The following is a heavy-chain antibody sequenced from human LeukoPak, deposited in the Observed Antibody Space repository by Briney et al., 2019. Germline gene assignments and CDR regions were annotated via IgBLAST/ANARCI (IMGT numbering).Heavy chain of an antibody. J-gene: IGHJ4*02. V-gene: IGHV4-61*02. CDR1: GGSISSGSYY. Sequence: SETLSLTCTVSGGSISSGSYYWSWIRQPAGKGLEWIGRIYTSGSTNYNPSLKSRVTISVDTSKNQFSLKLSSVTAADTAVYYCATGSWDFDYWGQGTLVTVSS. CDR3: ATGSWDFDY. D-gene: IGHD2-15*01. CDR2: IYTSGST.